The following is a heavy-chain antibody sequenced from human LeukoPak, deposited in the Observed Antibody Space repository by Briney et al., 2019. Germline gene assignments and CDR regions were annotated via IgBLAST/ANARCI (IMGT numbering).Heavy chain of an antibody. D-gene: IGHD6-19*01. CDR1: GFTVSSNY. Sequence: GGSLRLSCAASGFTVSSNYMSWVRQAPGKGLVWVSRINSDGSSTSYADSVKGRFTISRDNAKNTLYLQMNSLRAEDTAVYYCARDPSNSSGWSLDYWGQGTLVTVSS. CDR3: ARDPSNSSGWSLDY. J-gene: IGHJ4*02. CDR2: INSDGSST. V-gene: IGHV3-74*01.